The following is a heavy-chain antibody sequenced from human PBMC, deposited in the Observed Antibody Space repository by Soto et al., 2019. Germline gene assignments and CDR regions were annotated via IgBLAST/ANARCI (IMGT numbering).Heavy chain of an antibody. CDR1: GYTFTSYG. CDR3: ARSLVSSGLSIVVAPASIGNWFDP. V-gene: IGHV1-18*04. Sequence: ASVKVSCKASGYTFTSYGISWVRQAPGQGLEWMGWISAYNGNTNYAQKLQGRVTMTTDTSTSTAYMELRSLRSDDTAVYYCARSLVSSGLSIVVAPASIGNWFDPWGQGTLVTVSS. D-gene: IGHD2-2*01. J-gene: IGHJ5*02. CDR2: ISAYNGNT.